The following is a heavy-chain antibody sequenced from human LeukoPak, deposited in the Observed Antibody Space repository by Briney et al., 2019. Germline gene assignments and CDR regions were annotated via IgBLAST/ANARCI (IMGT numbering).Heavy chain of an antibody. Sequence: PGGSLRLSCAASGFSFSGFGMHWARQAPGKGLEWVSYINDRSTTIYYADSVKARFTISRDNAKSSLFLQMNSLRAEDTAVYFCVTDWPVWWGQGTLVTVSS. CDR2: INDRSTTI. CDR1: GFSFSGFG. CDR3: VTDWPVW. J-gene: IGHJ4*02. D-gene: IGHD3-16*01. V-gene: IGHV3-48*01.